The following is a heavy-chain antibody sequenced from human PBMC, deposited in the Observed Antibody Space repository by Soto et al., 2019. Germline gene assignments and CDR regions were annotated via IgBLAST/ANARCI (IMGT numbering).Heavy chain of an antibody. D-gene: IGHD4-4*01. J-gene: IGHJ4*02. CDR1: GGSISSGDYY. V-gene: IGHV4-30-4*01. Sequence: LSLTCTVSGGSISSGDYYWSWIRQPPGKGLEWIGYIYYSGSTYYNPSLKSRVTISVDTSKNQFSLKLSSVTAADTAVYYCARGRSNYRGPYFDYWGQGTLVTVSS. CDR3: ARGRSNYRGPYFDY. CDR2: IYYSGST.